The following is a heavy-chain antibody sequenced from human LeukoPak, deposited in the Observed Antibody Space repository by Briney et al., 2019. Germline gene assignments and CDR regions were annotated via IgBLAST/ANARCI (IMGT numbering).Heavy chain of an antibody. V-gene: IGHV3-30*02. J-gene: IGHJ4*02. CDR2: IRYDGSNK. CDR1: GFTFSSYG. D-gene: IGHD3-10*01. Sequence: GGSLRLSCAASGFTFSSYGMHWVRQAPGKGLEWVAFIRYDGSNKYYADSVKGRFTISRDNSKNTLYLQMNSLRAEDTAVYYCHLYGSGRVPYWGQGTLVTVSS. CDR3: HLYGSGRVPY.